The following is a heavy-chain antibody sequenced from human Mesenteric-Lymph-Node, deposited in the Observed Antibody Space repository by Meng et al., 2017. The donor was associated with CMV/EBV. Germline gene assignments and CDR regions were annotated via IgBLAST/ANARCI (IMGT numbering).Heavy chain of an antibody. Sequence: GESLKISCAASGFTFSSYWMHWVRQAPGKGLVWVSRINSDGSSTSYADSVKGRFTISRDNAKNTLYLQMNSLRAEDTAVYYCARDRPAARSYYYYGMDVWGQGTTVTVSS. CDR1: GFTFSSYW. J-gene: IGHJ6*02. CDR3: ARDRPAARSYYYYGMDV. CDR2: INSDGSST. V-gene: IGHV3-74*01. D-gene: IGHD2-2*01.